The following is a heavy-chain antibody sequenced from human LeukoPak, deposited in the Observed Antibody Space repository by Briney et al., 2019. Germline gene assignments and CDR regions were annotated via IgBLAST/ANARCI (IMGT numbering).Heavy chain of an antibody. V-gene: IGHV3-20*04. CDR1: GFTFDDYG. Sequence: GGSLRLSCAASGFTFDDYGMSWVRQAPGKGLEWVSGNNWNGGSTGYADSVKGRFTISRDNAKNSLYLQMNSLRAEDTALYYCARDPQWLDPFDYWGQGTLVTVSS. D-gene: IGHD6-19*01. CDR2: NNWNGGST. CDR3: ARDPQWLDPFDY. J-gene: IGHJ4*02.